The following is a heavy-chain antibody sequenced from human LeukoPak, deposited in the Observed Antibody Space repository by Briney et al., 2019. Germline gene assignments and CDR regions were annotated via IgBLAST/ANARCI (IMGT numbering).Heavy chain of an antibody. J-gene: IGHJ4*02. CDR2: IYSGGST. Sequence: PGGSRRLSCAASGFIVSSNYMSWVRQAPGKGLEWVSVIYSGGSTYYADSVKGRFTISRDNSKNTLYLQMNSLRAEDTAVYYCARYLPFDCWGQGTLVTVSS. V-gene: IGHV3-66*01. CDR3: ARYLPFDC. CDR1: GFIVSSNY.